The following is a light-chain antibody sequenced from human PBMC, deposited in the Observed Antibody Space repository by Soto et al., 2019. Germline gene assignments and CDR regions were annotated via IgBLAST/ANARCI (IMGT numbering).Light chain of an antibody. V-gene: IGKV1-5*03. CDR2: KAS. J-gene: IGKJ1*01. CDR3: QQYHSYPWT. CDR1: QSNSSC. Sequence: DIQMTESPSILSASVGDRVTITCRASQSNSSCLDWFQQIPGKAPNLLIYKASNLQSGVPSRFSGSGSGTDFTLTITSLQPDDFATYYCQQYHSYPWTFGQGTRVDVK.